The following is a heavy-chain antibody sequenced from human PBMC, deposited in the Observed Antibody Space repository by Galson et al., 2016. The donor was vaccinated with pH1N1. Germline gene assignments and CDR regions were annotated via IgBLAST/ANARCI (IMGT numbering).Heavy chain of an antibody. V-gene: IGHV3-7*03. J-gene: IGHJ4*02. Sequence: SLRLSCAAFEFTLQTYPMSWVRQVPGKGLEWVANINQDGTEKNYADSVKGRFIISRDVAKNSLYLQMSSLTAEDTATYFCSRDGDRRGDYRPWGDYWGQGSQVIVSS. D-gene: IGHD4-17*01. CDR2: INQDGTEK. CDR3: SRDGDRRGDYRPWGDY. CDR1: EFTLQTYP.